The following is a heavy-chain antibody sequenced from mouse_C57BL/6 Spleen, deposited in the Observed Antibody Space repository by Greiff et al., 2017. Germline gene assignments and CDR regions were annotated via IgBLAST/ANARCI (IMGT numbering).Heavy chain of an antibody. CDR2: ISYDGSN. CDR1: GYSITSGYY. J-gene: IGHJ2*01. D-gene: IGHD1-1*01. V-gene: IGHV3-6*01. CDR3: AREGGSSYEYYFDY. Sequence: EVQLQESGPGLVKPSQSLSLTCSVTGYSITSGYYWNWIRQFPGNKLEWMGYISYDGSNNYNPSLKNRISITRDTSKNQFFLKLNSVTTEDTATYYCAREGGSSYEYYFDYWGQGTTLTVSS.